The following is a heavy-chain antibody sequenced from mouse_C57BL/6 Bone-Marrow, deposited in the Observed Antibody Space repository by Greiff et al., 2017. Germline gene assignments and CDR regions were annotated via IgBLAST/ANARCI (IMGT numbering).Heavy chain of an antibody. D-gene: IGHD1-1*01. CDR3: ERWDYYGSSYFDY. J-gene: IGHJ2*01. CDR1: GYPFTSYT. CDR2: INPSSGYT. Sequence: VQLQQSGADLARPGASVKMSCKASGYPFTSYTMHWVKQRPGQGLEWIGYINPSSGYTKYNQKFKDKATLTADKSSSTAYMQLSSLTSEDSAVYYCERWDYYGSSYFDYWGQGTTLTVSS. V-gene: IGHV1-4*01.